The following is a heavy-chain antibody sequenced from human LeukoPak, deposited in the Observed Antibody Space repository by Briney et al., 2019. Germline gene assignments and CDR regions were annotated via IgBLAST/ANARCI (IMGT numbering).Heavy chain of an antibody. CDR1: GGSISSGGYY. V-gene: IGHV4-30-4*01. J-gene: IGHJ3*02. Sequence: SETLSLTCTVSGGSISSGGYYWSWIRQPPGKGLEWIGYIYYSGSTYYNPSLKSRVTISVDTSKNQFSLKLSSVTAADTAVYYCARRFGSGNYLFAFDIWGQGTMVTVSS. D-gene: IGHD1-26*01. CDR3: ARRFGSGNYLFAFDI. CDR2: IYYSGST.